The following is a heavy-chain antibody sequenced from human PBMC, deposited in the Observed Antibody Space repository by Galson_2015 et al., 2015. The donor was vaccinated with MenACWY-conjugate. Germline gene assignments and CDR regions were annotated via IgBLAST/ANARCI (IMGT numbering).Heavy chain of an antibody. CDR2: IYYSGST. CDR1: GGSISSRNYY. V-gene: IGHV4-39*01. CDR3: VRQVSIPACCSIDP. Sequence: SEPLSLTCTVSGGSISSRNYYWGWIRQPPGKGLEWIGSIYYSGSTYYNPSLKSRVTISVDTSKNQFSLKLTSVTAADTAVYYCVRQVSIPACCSIDPWGRGTLVTVSS. J-gene: IGHJ5*02. D-gene: IGHD2-15*01.